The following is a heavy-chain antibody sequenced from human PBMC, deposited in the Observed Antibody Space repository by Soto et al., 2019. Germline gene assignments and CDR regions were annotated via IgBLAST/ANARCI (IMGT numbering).Heavy chain of an antibody. CDR2: ISSSSSYT. CDR3: ARERSYYDSSGYQGTDY. D-gene: IGHD3-22*01. CDR1: GFTFSDYY. Sequence: QVQLVESGGGLVKPGGSLRLSCAASGFTFSDYYMSWIRQAAGKGVEWVSYISSSSSYTNYANFVKGRFTITRENAKNSLYLQMNSLRAEDTAVYYCARERSYYDSSGYQGTDYWGQGTLVTVSS. J-gene: IGHJ4*02. V-gene: IGHV3-11*06.